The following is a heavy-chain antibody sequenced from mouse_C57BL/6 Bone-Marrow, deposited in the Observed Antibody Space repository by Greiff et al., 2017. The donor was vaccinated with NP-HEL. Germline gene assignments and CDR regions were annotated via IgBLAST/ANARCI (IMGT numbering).Heavy chain of an antibody. CDR3: ARHEEAPVEYCGSNYAMDY. D-gene: IGHD1-1*01. V-gene: IGHV1-62-2*01. J-gene: IGHJ4*01. CDR2: FYPGSGSI. CDR1: GYTFTEYT. Sequence: VQLKESGAELVKPGASVKLSCKASGYTFTEYTIHWVKQRSGQGLEWIGWFYPGSGSIKYNEKFKDKARLTVDKSSSTVYMELSRLTSEDYADYCCARHEEAPVEYCGSNYAMDYWGQGTSVTVSA.